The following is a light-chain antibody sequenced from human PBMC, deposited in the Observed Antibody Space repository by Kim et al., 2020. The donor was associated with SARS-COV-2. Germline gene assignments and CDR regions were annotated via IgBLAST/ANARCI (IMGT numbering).Light chain of an antibody. Sequence: QSALTQPPSASGSLGQSVTISCTGTSSDAGGYNFVSWYQQHPGKAPKVVIYEVTKRPSGVPDRFSGSKSGNTASLTVSGLQAEDEADYHCSSYAGNSLVFGGGTKVTVL. CDR1: SSDAGGYNF. CDR2: EVT. J-gene: IGLJ2*01. CDR3: SSYAGNSLV. V-gene: IGLV2-8*01.